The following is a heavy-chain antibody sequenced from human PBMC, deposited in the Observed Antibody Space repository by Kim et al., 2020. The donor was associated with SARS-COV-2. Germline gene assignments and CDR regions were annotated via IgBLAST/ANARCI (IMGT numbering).Heavy chain of an antibody. CDR3: ARSPVNYYYGMDV. V-gene: IGHV1-3*01. D-gene: IGHD4-17*01. Sequence: YSQKFQGRVTITRDTSASTAYMELSSLRSEDTAVYYCARSPVNYYYGMDVWGQGTTVTVSS. J-gene: IGHJ6*02.